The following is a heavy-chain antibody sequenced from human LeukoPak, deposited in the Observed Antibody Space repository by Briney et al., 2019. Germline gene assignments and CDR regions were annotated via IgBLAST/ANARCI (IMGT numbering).Heavy chain of an antibody. CDR1: GFTFSSYE. Sequence: GGSLRLSCAASGFTFSSYEMNWVRQAPGKGLEWVSYISSSGSTIYYADSVKGRFTISRDNAKNSLYLQMNSLRAEDTAVYYCADGDYLMRFFDYWGQGTLVTVSS. CDR2: ISSSGSTI. J-gene: IGHJ4*02. D-gene: IGHD4-17*01. CDR3: ADGDYLMRFFDY. V-gene: IGHV3-48*03.